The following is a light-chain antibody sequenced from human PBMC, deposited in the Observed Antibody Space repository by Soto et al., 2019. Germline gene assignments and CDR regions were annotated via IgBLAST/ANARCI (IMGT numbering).Light chain of an antibody. CDR2: GAS. CDR3: QQYDNWPPLT. Sequence: EIVMTQSPATLSVSPGEGATLSCRASQSVSTNLAWYQQKPGQAPRLLIYGASTRAAGIPVRFSGSGSGTEFTLTIRSLQSEDFAVYFCQQYDNWPPLTFGGGSKVEIK. V-gene: IGKV3-15*01. CDR1: QSVSTN. J-gene: IGKJ4*01.